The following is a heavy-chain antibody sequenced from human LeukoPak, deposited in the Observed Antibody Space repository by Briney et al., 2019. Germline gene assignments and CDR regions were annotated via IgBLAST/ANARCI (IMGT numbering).Heavy chain of an antibody. Sequence: GGSLRLSCAASGFTFSSHNMNWVRQAPGKGLEWVSYISSSSSTIYYADSVKGRFTISRDNAKNSLYLQMNSLRAEDTAVYYCARDRDVLRYFDWTFDYWGQGTLVTVSS. CDR3: ARDRDVLRYFDWTFDY. D-gene: IGHD3-9*01. CDR1: GFTFSSHN. V-gene: IGHV3-48*04. J-gene: IGHJ4*02. CDR2: ISSSSSTI.